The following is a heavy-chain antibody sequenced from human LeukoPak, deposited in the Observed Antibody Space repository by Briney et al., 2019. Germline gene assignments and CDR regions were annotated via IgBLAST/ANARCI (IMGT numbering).Heavy chain of an antibody. J-gene: IGHJ6*02. D-gene: IGHD3-10*01. CDR1: GFTFSSYS. CDR3: ARETRTYYYGSGSNYYYGMDV. V-gene: IGHV3-48*01. CDR2: ISTSSSTI. Sequence: GGSLGLSCAASGFTFSSYSMNWVRQAPGKGLEWVSYISTSSSTIYYADSVKGRFTISRDNAKNSLYLQMNSLRAEDTAVYYCARETRTYYYGSGSNYYYGMDVWGQGTTVTVSS.